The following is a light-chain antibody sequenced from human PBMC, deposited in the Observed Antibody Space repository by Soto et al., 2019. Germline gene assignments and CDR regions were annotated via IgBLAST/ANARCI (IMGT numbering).Light chain of an antibody. CDR3: QQDYNLPPLT. V-gene: IGKV3D-7*01. CDR1: QSVISSY. CDR2: GAS. J-gene: IGKJ4*01. Sequence: EIVLTPSPATLSLSPVETATLSCRASQSVISSYLTWYQQKPGQAPRLLIYGASTRATGIPARFSGSGSGTDFTLTISSLQPEDFAVYYCQQDYNLPPLTFGGGTKVDIK.